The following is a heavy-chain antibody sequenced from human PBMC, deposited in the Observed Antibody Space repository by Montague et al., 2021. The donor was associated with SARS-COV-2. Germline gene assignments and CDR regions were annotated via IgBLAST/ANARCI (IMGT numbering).Heavy chain of an antibody. J-gene: IGHJ5*02. Sequence: SETLSLTCTVSGGSMSDHYWAWIRQPPGKGLEWLAYIYYSGGINSNPSLKSRVSMSVDTSKNQFSLKLTSVTAADTAVYYCAGAVSFRRAGNWFDTWGQGTLVTVSS. CDR2: IYYSGGI. V-gene: IGHV4-59*11. CDR3: AGAVSFRRAGNWFDT. D-gene: IGHD3-10*01. CDR1: GGSMSDHY.